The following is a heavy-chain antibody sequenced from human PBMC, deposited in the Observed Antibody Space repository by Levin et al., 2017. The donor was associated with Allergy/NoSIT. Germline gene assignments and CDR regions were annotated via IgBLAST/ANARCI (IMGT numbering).Heavy chain of an antibody. CDR2: IWYDGSNK. D-gene: IGHD3-22*01. Sequence: GESLKISCAASGFTFSSYGMHWVRQAPGKGLEWVAVIWYDGSNKYYADSVKGRFTISRDNSKNTLYLQMNSLRAEDTAVYYCARDYYYDSRYFDYWGQGTLVTVSS. V-gene: IGHV3-33*01. J-gene: IGHJ4*02. CDR1: GFTFSSYG. CDR3: ARDYYYDSRYFDY.